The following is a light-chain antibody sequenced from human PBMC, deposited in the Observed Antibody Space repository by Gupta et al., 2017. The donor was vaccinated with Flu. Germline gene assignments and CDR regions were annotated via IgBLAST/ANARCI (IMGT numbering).Light chain of an antibody. CDR3: GTWSSTRSGPRL. V-gene: IGLV1-51*02. J-gene: IGLJ3*02. Sequence: QSVLTQPPSVSAAPGQRVTISCSGSQSNIGNNFVSWYQQFPGTAPRLLIYENNKRPSGIPDRFSGSKSGTSATLDITGLQSGDEADYYCGTWSSTRSGPRLFGGGTKLTVL. CDR1: QSNIGNNF. CDR2: ENN.